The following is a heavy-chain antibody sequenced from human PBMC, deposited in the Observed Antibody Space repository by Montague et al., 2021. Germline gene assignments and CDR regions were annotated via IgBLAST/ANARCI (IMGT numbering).Heavy chain of an antibody. V-gene: IGHV3-74*01. D-gene: IGHD5-18*01. CDR3: VRDRPTAWFDS. J-gene: IGHJ5*01. CDR1: GFSFSSLW. CDR2: ITSDGSDT. Sequence: SLRLSCAASGFSFSSLWMHWVRQAPGKGLVWVSQITSDGSDTNYADSVKGRFTISRDNAKSTLYVQMNSLRDEDTAVYYCVRDRPTAWFDSWGQGTLVTVSS.